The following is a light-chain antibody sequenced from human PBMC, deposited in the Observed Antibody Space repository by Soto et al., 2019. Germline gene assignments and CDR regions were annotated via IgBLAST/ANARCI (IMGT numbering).Light chain of an antibody. V-gene: IGLV1-36*01. CDR3: AAWDDSLNGWV. CDR2: SNS. Sequence: QSVLTQPPSVSEAPRQRVTISCSGSSSNIGNNAVNWYQQLPGKAPKLLIYSNSQRPSGVPDRFSGSKSGTSASLAISGLQSEDEADYYCAAWDDSLNGWVFGGGTKLTVL. J-gene: IGLJ3*02. CDR1: SSNIGNNA.